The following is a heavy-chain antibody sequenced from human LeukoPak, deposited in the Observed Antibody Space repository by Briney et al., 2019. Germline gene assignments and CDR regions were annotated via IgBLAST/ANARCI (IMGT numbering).Heavy chain of an antibody. J-gene: IGHJ4*02. CDR3: ARSVGRAGYDSSGYYRPFDY. CDR2: INHSGST. Sequence: SETLSLTCTVSGGSISSYYWSWIRQPPGKGLEWIGEINHSGSTNYNPSLKSRVTISVDTSKNQFSLKLSSVTAADTAVYYCARSVGRAGYDSSGYYRPFDYWGQGTLVTVSS. CDR1: GGSISSYY. V-gene: IGHV4-34*01. D-gene: IGHD3-22*01.